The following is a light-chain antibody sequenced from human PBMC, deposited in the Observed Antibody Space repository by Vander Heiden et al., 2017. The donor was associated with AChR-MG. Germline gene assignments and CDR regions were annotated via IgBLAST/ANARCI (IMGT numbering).Light chain of an antibody. J-gene: IGLJ2*01. CDR3: QVWDSRSEHVV. V-gene: IGLV3-21*02. CDR2: DDS. Sequence: LTQSHWASVAPGQAARITCGANKIEDKSVHWYQQKPGQAPVLVVHDDSARPSGIPERFSGSNSGDTATLTISGVEAGDEADYFCQVWDSRSEHVVFGGGTTLTVL. CDR1: KIEDKS.